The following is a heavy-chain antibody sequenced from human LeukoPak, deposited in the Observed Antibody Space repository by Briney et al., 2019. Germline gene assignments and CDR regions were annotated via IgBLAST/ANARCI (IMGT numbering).Heavy chain of an antibody. CDR1: GYTFSGFG. Sequence: ASVKVSCKTSGYTFSGFGISWVRQAPGQGLEWVGWISIYHGSTDYSKKFQGRVTMTTDTSTNTVYMDLRGLKSDDTAVYYCARDRRVVATISSYFDFWGQGNLVTVSS. D-gene: IGHD5-12*01. CDR2: ISIYHGST. CDR3: ARDRRVVATISSYFDF. V-gene: IGHV1-18*01. J-gene: IGHJ4*02.